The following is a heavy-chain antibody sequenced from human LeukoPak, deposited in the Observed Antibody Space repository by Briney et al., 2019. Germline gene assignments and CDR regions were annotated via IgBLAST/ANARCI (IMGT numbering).Heavy chain of an antibody. Sequence: SETLSLTCTVSGGSIRSGGYYWSWIRQHPGKGLEWIGYIYYSGSTFYNPSLKSRLTISIDTSNNQFSLKLSSVTAADTAVYYCARVAPGGGSGWEFDYWGQGTLVTVSS. CDR2: IYYSGST. D-gene: IGHD6-19*01. CDR1: GGSIRSGGYY. J-gene: IGHJ4*02. V-gene: IGHV4-31*03. CDR3: ARVAPGGGSGWEFDY.